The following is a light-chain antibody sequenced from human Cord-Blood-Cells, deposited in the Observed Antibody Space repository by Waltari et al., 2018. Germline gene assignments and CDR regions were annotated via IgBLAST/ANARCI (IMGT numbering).Light chain of an antibody. J-gene: IGKJ2*01. CDR3: QQSYSTPYT. V-gene: IGKV1-39*01. Sequence: DIPMTQSPSSLFASVGDRVTITCRASQSISSYLNWYQQTPGKAPKLLIYAASSLQSGVPSRFSGSGSGTDFTLTISSLQPEDFATYYCQQSYSTPYTFGQGTKLEIK. CDR2: AAS. CDR1: QSISSY.